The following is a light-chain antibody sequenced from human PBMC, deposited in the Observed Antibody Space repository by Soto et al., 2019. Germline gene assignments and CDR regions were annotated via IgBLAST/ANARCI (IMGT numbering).Light chain of an antibody. CDR1: SSDVGPYNY. CDR2: EVT. V-gene: IGLV2-14*01. Sequence: QSALTQPASVSGSPGQSITISCTGTSSDVGPYNYVSWYQHHPGKAPKLLIYEVTKRPSGASNRFSGSKSGNTASLTISGLQAEDEADYYCSSYTTSSTLVFGGGTKVTVL. J-gene: IGLJ3*02. CDR3: SSYTTSSTLV.